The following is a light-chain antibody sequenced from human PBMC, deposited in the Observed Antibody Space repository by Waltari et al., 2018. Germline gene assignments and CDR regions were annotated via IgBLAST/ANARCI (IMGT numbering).Light chain of an antibody. V-gene: IGKV3-20*01. CDR1: QSVRRS. CDR2: GAS. Sequence: MVLTQSPGTLSLSPGERAPLSCRAGQSVRRSLAWYQQKPAQAPKLLIYGASTRATGIPDRFTGSGSGTDFSLTISGLEPEDFAIYFCQHYVRLPATFGQGTKVEIK. J-gene: IGKJ1*01. CDR3: QHYVRLPAT.